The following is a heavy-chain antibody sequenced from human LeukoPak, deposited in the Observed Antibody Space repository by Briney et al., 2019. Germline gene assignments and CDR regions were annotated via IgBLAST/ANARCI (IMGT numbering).Heavy chain of an antibody. J-gene: IGHJ3*02. CDR3: AKDSGYCSSTSCYSAFDI. Sequence: PGRSLRLSCAASGFTFSSYAMHWVRQAPGKGLEWVAVISYDGSNKYYADSVKGRFTISRDNSKNTLYLQMNSLRAEDTAVYYCAKDSGYCSSTSCYSAFDIWGQGTMVTVSS. CDR1: GFTFSSYA. D-gene: IGHD2-2*02. CDR2: ISYDGSNK. V-gene: IGHV3-30-3*01.